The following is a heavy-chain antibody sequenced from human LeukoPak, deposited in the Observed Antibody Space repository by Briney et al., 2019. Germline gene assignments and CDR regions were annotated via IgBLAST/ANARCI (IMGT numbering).Heavy chain of an antibody. Sequence: GGSLRLSCTSSGFTFEDYALTWLRQAPGKGLEWLGFIRTKFYGGTADYAASVKDRFTISRDDYKNVAYLQMDGLKSEDTALYYCARVGRDRGFDIWGQGTAVTVSS. D-gene: IGHD3-10*01. V-gene: IGHV3-49*03. CDR1: GFTFEDYA. CDR3: ARVGRDRGFDI. J-gene: IGHJ3*02. CDR2: IRTKFYGGTA.